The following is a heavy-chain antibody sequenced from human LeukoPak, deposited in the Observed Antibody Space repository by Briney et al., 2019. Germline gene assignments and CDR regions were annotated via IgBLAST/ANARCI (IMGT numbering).Heavy chain of an antibody. J-gene: IGHJ4*02. V-gene: IGHV1-46*01. CDR2: INPVDGRT. CDR1: GYTFTSYY. D-gene: IGHD3-22*01. CDR3: ARNYDGTGDLDY. Sequence: ASVKVSCKASGYTFTSYYLHRVRQAPGQGLEWMGRINPVDGRTSSAQKFQGRVTMTRETSTSTFYMELSSLRSEDTAVYYCARNYDGTGDLDYWGQGTLVTVSS.